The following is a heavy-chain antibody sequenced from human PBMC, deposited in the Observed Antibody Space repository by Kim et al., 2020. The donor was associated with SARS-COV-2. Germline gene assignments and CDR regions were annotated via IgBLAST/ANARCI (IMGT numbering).Heavy chain of an antibody. CDR3: AREVTMVRGVVDY. V-gene: IGHV3-33*05. CDR1: GFTFSSYG. Sequence: GGSLRLSCAASGFTFSSYGMHWVRQAPGKGLEWVAVISYDGSNKYYADSVKGRFTISRDNSKNTLYLQMNSLRAEDTAVYYCAREVTMVRGVVDYWGQGT. CDR2: ISYDGSNK. J-gene: IGHJ4*02. D-gene: IGHD3-10*01.